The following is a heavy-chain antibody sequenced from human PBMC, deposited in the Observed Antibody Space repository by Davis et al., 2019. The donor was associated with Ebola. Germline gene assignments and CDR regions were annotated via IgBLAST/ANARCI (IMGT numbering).Heavy chain of an antibody. CDR2: IKQDGSEK. D-gene: IGHD3-10*01. CDR1: GFTFSSYW. CDR3: ARRDYYGSGSYYKGGMDV. Sequence: GESLKISCAASGFTFSSYWMHWVRQAPGKGLEWVANIKQDGSEKYYVDSVKGRFTISRDNAKNSLYLQMNSLRAEDTAVYYCARRDYYGSGSYYKGGMDVWGQGTTVTVSS. J-gene: IGHJ6*02. V-gene: IGHV3-7*01.